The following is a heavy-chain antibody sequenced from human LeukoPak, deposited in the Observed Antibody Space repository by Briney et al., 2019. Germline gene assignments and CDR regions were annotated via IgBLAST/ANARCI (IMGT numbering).Heavy chain of an antibody. J-gene: IGHJ5*02. CDR2: IIPILGIA. V-gene: IGHV1-69*04. CDR3: ASVTSNWFDP. Sequence: SVKVSCKASGGTFSSYAISWVRQAPGQGLEWMGRIIPILGIANYAQKFQGRVMITADKSTSTAYMELSSLRSEDTAVYYCASVTSNWFDPWGQGTLVTVSS. D-gene: IGHD4-17*01. CDR1: GGTFSSYA.